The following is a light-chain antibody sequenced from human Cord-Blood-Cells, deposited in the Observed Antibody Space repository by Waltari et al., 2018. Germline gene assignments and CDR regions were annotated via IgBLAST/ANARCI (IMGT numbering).Light chain of an antibody. J-gene: IGLJ3*02. CDR3: SSYAGSDIWV. V-gene: IGLV2-8*01. CDR2: EVS. CDR1: RPDGGGYNY. Sequence: QPALNQPPSPSGSPGQSATLSCTGTRPDGGGYNYVSWYQQHPGKAPKLMIYEVSQRPSGVPDRVSGSKSGNTASLTVSGLQAEDEADYYCSSYAGSDIWVFGGGTKLTVL.